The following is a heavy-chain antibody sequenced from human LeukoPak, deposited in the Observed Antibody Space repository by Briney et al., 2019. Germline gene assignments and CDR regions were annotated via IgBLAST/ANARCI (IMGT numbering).Heavy chain of an antibody. Sequence: KTGGSLRLSCAASGFTFSDYYMSWIRQAPGKGLEWVSYISSSGSTIYYADSVKGRFTISRDNAKNSLYLQMNSLRPEDTAVYYCARERQNKDFWSGGDYWGQGALVTVSS. J-gene: IGHJ4*02. CDR3: ARERQNKDFWSGGDY. V-gene: IGHV3-11*04. D-gene: IGHD3-3*01. CDR2: ISSSGSTI. CDR1: GFTFSDYY.